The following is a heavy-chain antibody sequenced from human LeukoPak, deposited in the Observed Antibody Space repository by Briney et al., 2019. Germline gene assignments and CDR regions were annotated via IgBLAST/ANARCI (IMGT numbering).Heavy chain of an antibody. Sequence: PGGSLRLSCAASGFTFSSYEMNWVRQAPGKGLEWVSAISGSGGSTYYADSVKGRFTISRDNCNNTLYLQMNSLRAEDTAVYCCATSMLRFLEWLSPSYYYYMDVWGKGTTVTVSS. CDR2: ISGSGGST. CDR3: ATSMLRFLEWLSPSYYYYMDV. CDR1: GFTFSSYE. D-gene: IGHD3-3*01. J-gene: IGHJ6*03. V-gene: IGHV3-23*01.